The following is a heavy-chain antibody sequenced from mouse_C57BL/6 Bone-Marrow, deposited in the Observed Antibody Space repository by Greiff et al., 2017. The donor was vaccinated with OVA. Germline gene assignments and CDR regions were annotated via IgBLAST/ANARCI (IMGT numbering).Heavy chain of an antibody. V-gene: IGHV1-64*01. D-gene: IGHD1-1*01. CDR1: GYTFTSYW. CDR2: IHPNSGST. J-gene: IGHJ4*01. CDR3: ARRLGYGSSSLYYAMDY. Sequence: VQLQQPGAELVKPGASVKLSCKASGYTFTSYWMHWVKQRPGQGLEWIGMIHPNSGSTNYNAKFKSKATLTVDKSSRTAYMQLSSLTSEDSAVYYCARRLGYGSSSLYYAMDYWGQGTSVTVSS.